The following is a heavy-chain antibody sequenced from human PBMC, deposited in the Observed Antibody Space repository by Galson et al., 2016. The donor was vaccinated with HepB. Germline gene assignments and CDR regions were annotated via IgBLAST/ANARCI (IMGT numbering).Heavy chain of an antibody. CDR3: ARARRDFCTGGSCYSTGGYYGMDV. Sequence: SETLSPTCAVSGGSISSSSLWSWVRQPPGKGLEWIGEIYHSGTTSDNPSLKSPVTISVDKSKNQLSLKLPSVTAADTAVYYCARARRDFCTGGSCYSTGGYYGMDVWGQGTKVTVSS. V-gene: IGHV4-4*02. CDR2: IYHSGTT. J-gene: IGHJ6*02. CDR1: GGSISSSSL. D-gene: IGHD2-15*01.